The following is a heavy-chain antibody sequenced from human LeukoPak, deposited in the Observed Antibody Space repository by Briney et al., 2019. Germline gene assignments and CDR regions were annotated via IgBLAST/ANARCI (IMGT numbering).Heavy chain of an antibody. CDR2: IYSGGYSGGGP. D-gene: IGHD5-24*01. V-gene: IGHV3-66*01. CDR3: ARDVHGDGYNSFDY. CDR1: GFIVSSNH. J-gene: IGHJ4*02. Sequence: PGGSLRLSCAVSGFIVSSNHMNWVRQAPGKGLEWVSVIYSGGYSGGGPFYADSVKGRFTTSSDSSKNTLFLQMNSLRAEDTAVYYCARDVHGDGYNSFDYWGLGILVTVSS.